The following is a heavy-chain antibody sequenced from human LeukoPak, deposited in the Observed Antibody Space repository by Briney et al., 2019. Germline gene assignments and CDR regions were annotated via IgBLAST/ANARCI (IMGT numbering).Heavy chain of an antibody. Sequence: SETLSLTCTVSGGSISSYYWSWIRQPPGKGLEWIGYIFYSGSTNYNPSLKSRVTISVDTSKNQFSLKLSSVTAADTAVYYCARSDGGFDPWGQGTLVTVSS. J-gene: IGHJ5*02. CDR1: GGSISSYY. V-gene: IGHV4-59*01. D-gene: IGHD2-21*02. CDR3: ARSDGGFDP. CDR2: IFYSGST.